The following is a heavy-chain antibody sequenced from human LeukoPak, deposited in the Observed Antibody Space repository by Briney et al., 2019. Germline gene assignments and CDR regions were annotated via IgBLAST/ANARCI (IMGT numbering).Heavy chain of an antibody. V-gene: IGHV3-9*01. CDR2: ISWNSGSI. J-gene: IGHJ3*02. Sequence: GGSLRLSCAASGFTFDDYAMHWVRQAPGKGLEWVSGISWNSGSIGYADSVKGRFTISRDNAKNSLYLQMNSLRAEDTALYYCAKRAHRTYAFDIWGQGTMVTVSS. CDR3: AKRAHRTYAFDI. CDR1: GFTFDDYA. D-gene: IGHD2-2*01.